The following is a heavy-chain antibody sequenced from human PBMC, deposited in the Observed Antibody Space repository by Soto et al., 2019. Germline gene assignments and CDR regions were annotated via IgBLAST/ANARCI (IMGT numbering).Heavy chain of an antibody. CDR2: INHSGST. D-gene: IGHD1-26*01. V-gene: IGHV4-34*01. J-gene: IGHJ4*02. CDR1: GGSFSGYY. CDR3: ARLPSSGINHTFDY. Sequence: PSETLSLTCAVYGGSFSGYYWSWIRQPPGKGLEWIGEINHSGSTNYNPSLKSRVTISVDTSKNQFSLKLISVTAADTAVYYCARLPSSGINHTFDYWGQGMLVTVSS.